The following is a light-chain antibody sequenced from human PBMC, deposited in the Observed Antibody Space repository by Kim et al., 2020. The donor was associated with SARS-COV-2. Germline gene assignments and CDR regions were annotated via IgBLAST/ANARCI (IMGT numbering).Light chain of an antibody. CDR3: QQCGSSPWT. Sequence: EIVLTQSPGTLSLSPGERATLSCTASHRVSSRSLAWYKQKPGQAPRLVIYGASSRAIGITDRFSGNGSGTDFTLTISRLEPEDFAVYYCQQCGSSPWTFGQGTKVDIK. CDR1: HRVSSRS. CDR2: GAS. J-gene: IGKJ1*01. V-gene: IGKV3-20*01.